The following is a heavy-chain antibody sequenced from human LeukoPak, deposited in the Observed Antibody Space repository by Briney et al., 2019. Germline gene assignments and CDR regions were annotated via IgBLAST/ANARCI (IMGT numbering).Heavy chain of an antibody. J-gene: IGHJ6*03. D-gene: IGHD6-6*01. CDR1: GGSISSYY. CDR2: IYHSGST. V-gene: IGHV4-4*07. Sequence: PSETLSLTCTVSGGSISSYYWSWIRQPAGKGLEWIGSIYHSGSTYYNPSLKSRVTISVDTSKNQFSLKLSSVTAADTAVYYCASSSEDDYYYYYMDVWGKGTTVTVSS. CDR3: ASSSEDDYYYYYMDV.